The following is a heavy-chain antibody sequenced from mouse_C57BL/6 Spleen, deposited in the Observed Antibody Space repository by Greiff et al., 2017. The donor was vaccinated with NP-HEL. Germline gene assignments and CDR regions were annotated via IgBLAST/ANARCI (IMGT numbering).Heavy chain of an antibody. Sequence: EVMLVESGGGLVKPGGSLKLSCAASGFTFSSYAMSWVRQTPEKRLEWVATISDGGSYTYYPDNVKGRFTISRDNAKNNLYLQMSHLKSEDTAMYYCARDQGAYGYDGFAYWGQGTLVTVSA. J-gene: IGHJ3*01. CDR3: ARDQGAYGYDGFAY. D-gene: IGHD2-2*01. CDR2: ISDGGSYT. CDR1: GFTFSSYA. V-gene: IGHV5-4*01.